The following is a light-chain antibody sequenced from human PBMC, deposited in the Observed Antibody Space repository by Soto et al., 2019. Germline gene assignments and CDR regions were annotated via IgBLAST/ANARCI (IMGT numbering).Light chain of an antibody. CDR2: GAS. Sequence: EIVLTQSPGTLSLSLGERATLSCRASQSISSTYLAWYQQKPGQAPRLLIYGASNRATGIPDRFSGSGSGTDFTLTISRLEPEDFAVYYCQQYGSSSWTFGQGTKVDIK. V-gene: IGKV3-20*01. J-gene: IGKJ1*01. CDR1: QSISSTY. CDR3: QQYGSSSWT.